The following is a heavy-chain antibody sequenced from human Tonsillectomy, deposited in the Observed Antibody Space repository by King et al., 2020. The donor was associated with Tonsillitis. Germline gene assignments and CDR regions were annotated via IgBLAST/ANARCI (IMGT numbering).Heavy chain of an antibody. CDR2: INPSGGRT. Sequence: VQLVESGTEVKKPGASMKVSCKASGYTFTTYFMHWVRQAPGQGLEWIGIINPSGGRTTYGQKFQGRINITRDTSTSTVYMELNSLTSEDTATYYCARWDIETAGAFDIWGQGTVVIVSS. CDR3: ARWDIETAGAFDI. V-gene: IGHV1-46*01. J-gene: IGHJ3*02. CDR1: GYTFTTYF. D-gene: IGHD2-15*01.